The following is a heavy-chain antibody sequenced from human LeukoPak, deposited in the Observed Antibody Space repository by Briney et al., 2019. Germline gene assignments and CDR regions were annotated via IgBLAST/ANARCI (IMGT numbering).Heavy chain of an antibody. J-gene: IGHJ4*02. CDR2: ISGSGGST. D-gene: IGHD4-17*01. V-gene: IGHV3-23*01. CDR1: GFTFSSYA. CDR3: ARVSTFYGDYGDLDY. Sequence: GGSLRLSCAAPGFTFSSYAMSWVRQAPGKGLEWVSAISGSGGSTYYADSVKGRFTISRDNSKNTLYLQMNSLRAEDTAVYYCARVSTFYGDYGDLDYWGQGTLVTVSS.